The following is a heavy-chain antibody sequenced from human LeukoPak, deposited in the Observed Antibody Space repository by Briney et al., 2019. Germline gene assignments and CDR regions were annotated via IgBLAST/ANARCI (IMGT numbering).Heavy chain of an antibody. CDR3: ARDLGHCRNVICSSSAY. D-gene: IGHD6-6*01. CDR2: ISTYNGNT. V-gene: IGHV1-18*01. CDR1: GYILDRYG. J-gene: IGHJ4*02. Sequence: ASVKVSCKGSGYILDRYGVSWVRQAPGQGLEWMGWISTYNGNTIYAEKIQGRVTMTTDTSTNTVYMELRSLRSDDTAVYYCARDLGHCRNVICSSSAYWGRGSLVTVSS.